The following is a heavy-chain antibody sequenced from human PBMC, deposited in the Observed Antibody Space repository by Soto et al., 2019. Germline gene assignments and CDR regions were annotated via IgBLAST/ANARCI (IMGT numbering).Heavy chain of an antibody. CDR3: AKDIKGTGTNVIYDS. CDR2: ISGSGSAT. V-gene: IGHV3-23*01. D-gene: IGHD1-7*01. CDR1: GFSFSTYA. Sequence: EVQLLESGGSLVQPGGSLRLSCAASGFSFSTYAMGWVRQAPGKGLEWVSAISGSGSATYYADPVKGRFTISRDNSKDTLYLKMNSLRAGDTAVYDCAKDIKGTGTNVIYDSWGQGSLVTVSS. J-gene: IGHJ4*02.